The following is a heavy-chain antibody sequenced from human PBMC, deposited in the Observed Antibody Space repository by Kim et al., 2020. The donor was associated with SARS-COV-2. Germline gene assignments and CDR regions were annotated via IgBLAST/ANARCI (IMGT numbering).Heavy chain of an antibody. J-gene: IGHJ2*01. D-gene: IGHD4-17*01. V-gene: IGHV1-69*01. Sequence: AQKFQGRVTITADESTSTAYMELSSLRSEDTAVYYCASNTVEPSGGYFDLWGRGTLVTVSS. CDR3: ASNTVEPSGGYFDL.